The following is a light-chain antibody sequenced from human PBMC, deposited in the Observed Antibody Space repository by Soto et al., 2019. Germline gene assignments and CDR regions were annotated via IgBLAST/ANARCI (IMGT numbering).Light chain of an antibody. CDR3: QQYGSSTYT. Sequence: EIVLTQSPGTLSLSPGERATLSSGPSQRFSSSNLPWYQQKPGQAPRPLIYGASTRATGIPDRFSGSGSGTDFTLTISRLEPEDFAVYYCQQYGSSTYTFGQGTKLEIK. CDR2: GAS. CDR1: QRFSSSN. J-gene: IGKJ2*01. V-gene: IGKV3-20*01.